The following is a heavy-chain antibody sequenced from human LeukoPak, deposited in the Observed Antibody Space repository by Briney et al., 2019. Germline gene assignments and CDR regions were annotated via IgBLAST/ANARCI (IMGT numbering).Heavy chain of an antibody. CDR3: ARRHSSSWSFDY. D-gene: IGHD6-13*01. CDR2: IYSGGST. V-gene: IGHV3-66*02. J-gene: IGHJ4*02. Sequence: GGSLRLSCAASGFTVSGNYMSWVRQAPGKGLEWVSVIYSGGSTYYADSVKGRFTISRDNSKNTLYLQMNSLRAEDTAVYYCARRHSSSWSFDYWGQGTLVTVSS. CDR1: GFTVSGNY.